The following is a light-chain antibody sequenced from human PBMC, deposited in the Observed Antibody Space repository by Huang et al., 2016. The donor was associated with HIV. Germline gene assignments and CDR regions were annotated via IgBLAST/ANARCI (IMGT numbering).Light chain of an antibody. V-gene: IGKV3-20*01. CDR3: QQYGTSAT. CDR1: RTVSSNF. Sequence: ELVLTQSPGTLSLSPGASATLSCGASRTVSSNFLAWYQQKPGQAPRLLIYGASRRATGIPDRFSGSGSGTDFTLTISRLEPEDFAVYYCQQYGTSATFGGGTKVEF. CDR2: GAS. J-gene: IGKJ4*01.